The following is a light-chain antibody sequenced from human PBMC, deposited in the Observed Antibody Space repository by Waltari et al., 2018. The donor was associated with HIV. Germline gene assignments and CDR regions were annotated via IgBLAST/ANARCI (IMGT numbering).Light chain of an antibody. CDR3: QSTDISGTLVV. CDR1: ALPSQH. CDR2: NDH. Sequence: SYDLTQPPSVSVSPGQTAEITCSGDALPSQHGHLYQQKPGQAPILMIYNDHERPSGIPERFSGSTSGTTVTLTISGVQAEDEADYYCQSTDISGTLVVFGGGTKLTVL. V-gene: IGLV3-25*03. J-gene: IGLJ2*01.